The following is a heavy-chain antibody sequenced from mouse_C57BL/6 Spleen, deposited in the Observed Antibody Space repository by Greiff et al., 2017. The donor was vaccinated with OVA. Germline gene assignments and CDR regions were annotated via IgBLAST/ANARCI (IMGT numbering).Heavy chain of an antibody. J-gene: IGHJ4*01. V-gene: IGHV1-63*01. Sequence: VQLQQSGAELVRPGPSVKMSCKASGYTFTNYWIGWAKQRPGHGLEWIGDIYPGGGYTNYNEKFKGKATLTADKSSSTAYMQFSSLTSEDSAIYYCARLGYDYDGYAMDYWGQGTSVTVSS. D-gene: IGHD2-4*01. CDR2: IYPGGGYT. CDR3: ARLGYDYDGYAMDY. CDR1: GYTFTNYW.